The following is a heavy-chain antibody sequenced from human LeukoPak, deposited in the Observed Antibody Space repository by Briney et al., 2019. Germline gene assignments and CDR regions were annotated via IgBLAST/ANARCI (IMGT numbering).Heavy chain of an antibody. D-gene: IGHD3-22*01. Sequence: SETLSLTCAVYGGSFSGHYWSWIRQPPGKGLEWIGEINHSGSTNYNPSLKSRVTISVDTSKNQFSLKLSSVTAADTAVYYCARLGENYYDSSGYWSWGQGTLVTVSS. CDR2: INHSGST. CDR1: GGSFSGHY. V-gene: IGHV4-34*01. CDR3: ARLGENYYDSSGYWS. J-gene: IGHJ4*02.